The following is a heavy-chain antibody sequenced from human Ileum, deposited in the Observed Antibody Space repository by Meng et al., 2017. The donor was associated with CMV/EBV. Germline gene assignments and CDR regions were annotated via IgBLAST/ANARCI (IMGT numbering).Heavy chain of an antibody. CDR1: A. CDR2: ISGNRDKA. J-gene: IGHJ5*02. Sequence: AVSRLGRKQGKGLGWVEGISGNRDKAKYEEAKEGRCTVSRDNSKDTLYLQMKSLRAEDTAVDYCAKGRGSKSYSAWYWFDPWGQGTLVTVSS. V-gene: IGHV3-23*01. CDR3: AKGRGSKSYSAWYWFDP. D-gene: IGHD3-16*01.